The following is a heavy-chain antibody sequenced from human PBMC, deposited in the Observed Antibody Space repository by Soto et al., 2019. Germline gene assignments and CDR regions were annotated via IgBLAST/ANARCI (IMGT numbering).Heavy chain of an antibody. Sequence: SLRLSCAASGFTFSNYGMHWFRQAPGKGLEWVAVIWYDGSYKYYADSVKGRFTISRDNSRTTLHLQMNSLRAEDTAVYYCAKDEGRYTYGLRDCWGQGTLVTVSS. D-gene: IGHD5-18*01. CDR3: AKDEGRYTYGLRDC. CDR2: IWYDGSYK. CDR1: GFTFSNYG. V-gene: IGHV3-33*06. J-gene: IGHJ4*02.